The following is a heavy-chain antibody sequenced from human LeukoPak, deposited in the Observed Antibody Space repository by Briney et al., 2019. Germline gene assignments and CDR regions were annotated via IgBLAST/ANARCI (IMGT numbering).Heavy chain of an antibody. CDR1: GFTFSTYC. CDR2: ICPDGTVT. V-gene: IGHV3-74*01. Sequence: GGSLRLSCAASGFTFSTYCMHWVRQAPGKGPMWVSRICPDGTVTNYADTVKARFIISRDNARNTVYLQMNSLRVEDTAVYYCVRDFRSADYWGQGTLVTVSS. J-gene: IGHJ4*02. CDR3: VRDFRSADY.